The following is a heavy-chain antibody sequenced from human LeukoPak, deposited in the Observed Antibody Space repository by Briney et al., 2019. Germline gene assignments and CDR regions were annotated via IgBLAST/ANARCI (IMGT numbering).Heavy chain of an antibody. CDR2: IKQDGSEK. CDR1: GFIFSSYW. CDR3: ARATLKVGAYPIQYFDY. V-gene: IGHV3-7*01. Sequence: PGGSLRLSCAASGFIFSSYWMSWVRQAPGKGLEWVANIKQDGSEKYYVDSVKGRFTISRDNAKNSLYLQMNSLRAEDTAVYYCARATLKVGAYPIQYFDYWGQGTLVTVSS. J-gene: IGHJ4*02. D-gene: IGHD1-26*01.